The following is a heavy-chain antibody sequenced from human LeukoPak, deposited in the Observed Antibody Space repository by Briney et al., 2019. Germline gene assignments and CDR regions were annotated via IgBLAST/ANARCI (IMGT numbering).Heavy chain of an antibody. CDR2: IWYDGSNE. Sequence: PGGPLRLSCAASGFSFSSYGMHGGRQAPGKGLEWDAMIWYDGSNEYYADTVKSRFTISRDNSKNTLYLQMNSLRAEDTAVYYCARALWPYYFDYWGQGTLVTVSS. J-gene: IGHJ4*02. V-gene: IGHV3-33*01. CDR1: GFSFSSYG. CDR3: ARALWPYYFDY. D-gene: IGHD2-21*01.